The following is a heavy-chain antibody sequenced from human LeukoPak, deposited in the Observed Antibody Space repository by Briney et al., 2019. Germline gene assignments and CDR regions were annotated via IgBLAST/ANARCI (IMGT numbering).Heavy chain of an antibody. Sequence: SETLSLTCAVYGGSFSGYYWSWIRQPPGKGLEWIGEINHSGSTNYNPSLKSRVTISVGTSKNQFSLKLSSVTAADTAVYYCARGRVTPRITIFGVVRGSNWFDPWGQGTLVTVSS. V-gene: IGHV4-34*01. D-gene: IGHD3-3*01. CDR2: INHSGST. CDR1: GGSFSGYY. J-gene: IGHJ5*02. CDR3: ARGRVTPRITIFGVVRGSNWFDP.